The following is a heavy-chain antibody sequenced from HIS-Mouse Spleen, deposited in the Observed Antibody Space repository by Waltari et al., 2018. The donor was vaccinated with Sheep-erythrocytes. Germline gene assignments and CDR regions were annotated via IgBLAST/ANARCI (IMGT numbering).Heavy chain of an antibody. CDR1: GFTFCSYS. Sequence: EVQLVESGGGLVQPGGSLSLSCAASGFTFCSYSLTWVRQAPGKGREWVSYISSRSSTIYYADSVKGRFTISRDNAKNSLYLQMNSLRAEDTAVYYCARGSGSYYFDYWGQGTLVTVSS. CDR2: ISSRSSTI. D-gene: IGHD2-15*01. CDR3: ARGSGSYYFDY. V-gene: IGHV3-48*01. J-gene: IGHJ4*02.